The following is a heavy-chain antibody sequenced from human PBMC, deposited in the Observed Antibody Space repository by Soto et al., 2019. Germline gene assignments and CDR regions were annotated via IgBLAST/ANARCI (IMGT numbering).Heavy chain of an antibody. CDR3: AKDRELRYFDWLLFFDY. D-gene: IGHD3-9*01. Sequence: GGSLRLSCAASGFTFSSYAMSWVRQAPGKGLEWVSAISGSGGSPYYADSVKGRFTISRDNSKNTLYLQMNSLRAEDTAVYYCAKDRELRYFDWLLFFDYWGQGTLVTVSS. V-gene: IGHV3-23*01. CDR2: ISGSGGSP. CDR1: GFTFSSYA. J-gene: IGHJ4*02.